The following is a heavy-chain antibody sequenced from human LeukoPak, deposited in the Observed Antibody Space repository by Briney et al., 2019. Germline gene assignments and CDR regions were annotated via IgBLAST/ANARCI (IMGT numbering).Heavy chain of an antibody. Sequence: SETLSLTCTVSGGSISRYYWSWIRQPPGKGLEWIGYIYYSGSTYYNPSLKSRVTISVDTSKNQFSLKLTSVTAADTAVYFCARHQEITGTENHFDYWGQGTLVTVSS. V-gene: IGHV4-59*08. CDR1: GGSISRYY. J-gene: IGHJ4*02. D-gene: IGHD1-20*01. CDR3: ARHQEITGTENHFDY. CDR2: IYYSGST.